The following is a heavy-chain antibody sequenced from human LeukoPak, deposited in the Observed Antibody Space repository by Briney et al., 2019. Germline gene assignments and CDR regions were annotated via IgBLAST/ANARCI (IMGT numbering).Heavy chain of an antibody. V-gene: IGHV3-23*01. CDR1: GFTFSSYA. J-gene: IGHJ4*02. D-gene: IGHD2-21*02. Sequence: GGSLRLSCAASGFTFSSYAMSWVRQAPGQGLEWVSAISGSGGSTYYADSVKGRFTISRDNSKNTLYLQMNSLRAEDTAVYYCAKALAYCGGDCYSFGGFFDYWGQGTLVTVSS. CDR3: AKALAYCGGDCYSFGGFFDY. CDR2: ISGSGGST.